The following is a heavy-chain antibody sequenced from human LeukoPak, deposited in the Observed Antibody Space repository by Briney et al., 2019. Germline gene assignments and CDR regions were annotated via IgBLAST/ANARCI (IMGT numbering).Heavy chain of an antibody. Sequence: SVKASCKASGGTFSSYTISWVRQAPGQGLEWMGRIIPILGIANYAQKFQGRVTITADKSTGTAYMELSSLRSEDTAVHYCARDGEDGGNYAYYYGMDVWGQGTTVTVSS. D-gene: IGHD4-23*01. CDR1: GGTFSSYT. J-gene: IGHJ6*02. V-gene: IGHV1-69*04. CDR3: ARDGEDGGNYAYYYGMDV. CDR2: IIPILGIA.